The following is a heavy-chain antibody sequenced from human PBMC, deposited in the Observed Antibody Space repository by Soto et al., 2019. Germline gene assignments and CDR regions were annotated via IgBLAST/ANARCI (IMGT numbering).Heavy chain of an antibody. J-gene: IGHJ4*02. D-gene: IGHD3-3*01. V-gene: IGHV1-8*01. CDR1: GYTFTSYD. CDR3: ASGAGITIFGVVIIRGFDY. Sequence: QVQLVQSGAEVKKPGASVKVSCKASGYTFTSYDINWVRQATGQGLEWMGWMNPNSGNTGYAQKFQGRVTMTRNTSISTAYMELSSLRSEDTAVYYCASGAGITIFGVVIIRGFDYWGQGTLVTVSS. CDR2: MNPNSGNT.